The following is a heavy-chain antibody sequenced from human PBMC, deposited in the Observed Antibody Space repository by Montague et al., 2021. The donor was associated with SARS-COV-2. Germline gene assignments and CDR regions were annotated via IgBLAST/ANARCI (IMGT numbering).Heavy chain of an antibody. V-gene: IGHV4-34*01. J-gene: IGHJ6*03. CDR1: GGSFSTYS. CDR2: IHQGGST. Sequence: ETLSLTCAVHGGSFSTYSWNWIRQPPGKGLEWIGEIHQGGSTNYNPSLKSRVTISADTSKNQFSLKLTSVAAADTAVYYCARLGDGVVPSPILGVGPYYAYCYMDVWGKGTTVTVSS. CDR3: ARLGDGVVPSPILGVGPYYAYCYMDV. D-gene: IGHD3-10*01.